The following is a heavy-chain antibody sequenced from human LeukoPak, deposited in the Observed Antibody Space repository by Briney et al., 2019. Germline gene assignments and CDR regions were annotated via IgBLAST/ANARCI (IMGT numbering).Heavy chain of an antibody. Sequence: PEASVKVSCKASGYTFTSYAMHWVRQAPGQRLEWMGWINAGNGNTKYSQKFQGRVTITRDTSASTAYMELSSLRSEDTAVYYCARSAAGYDYSDYWGQGTLVTVSS. CDR1: GYTFTSYA. CDR3: ARSAAGYDYSDY. D-gene: IGHD6-13*01. CDR2: INAGNGNT. J-gene: IGHJ4*02. V-gene: IGHV1-3*01.